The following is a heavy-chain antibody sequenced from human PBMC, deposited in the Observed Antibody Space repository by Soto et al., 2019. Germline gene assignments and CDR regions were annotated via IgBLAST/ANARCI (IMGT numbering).Heavy chain of an antibody. J-gene: IGHJ6*02. CDR3: ARHNVGYNWDYYYGMDV. CDR2: IYYSGST. V-gene: IGHV4-39*01. D-gene: IGHD5-12*01. Sequence: SETLSLTCTVSGGSISSSSYYWGWIRQPPGKGLEWIGSIYYSGSTYYNPSLKSRVTISVDTSKNQFSLKLSSVTAADTAVYYCARHNVGYNWDYYYGMDVWGQGTTVPSP. CDR1: GGSISSSSYY.